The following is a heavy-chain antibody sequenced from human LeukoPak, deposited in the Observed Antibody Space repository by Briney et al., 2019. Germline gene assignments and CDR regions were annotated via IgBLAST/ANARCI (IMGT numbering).Heavy chain of an antibody. CDR3: AKDLLRYRITNFPVERGSPYDY. CDR1: GFTFSSYA. J-gene: IGHJ4*02. V-gene: IGHV3-23*01. Sequence: GGSLRLSCAASGFTFSSYAMSWVRQAPGKGLEWVSAISGSGGSTYYADSVKGRFTISRDNSKNTLYLQMNSLRAVDTAVYYCAKDLLRYRITNFPVERGSPYDYWGQGTLVTVSS. D-gene: IGHD3-3*01. CDR2: ISGSGGST.